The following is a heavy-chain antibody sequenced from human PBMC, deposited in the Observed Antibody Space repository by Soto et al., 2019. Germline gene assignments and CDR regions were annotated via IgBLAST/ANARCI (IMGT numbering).Heavy chain of an antibody. J-gene: IGHJ4*02. CDR1: GGGSFSSFS. Sequence: QVQLVQSGAEVKKPGSSVKVSCKASGGGSFSSFSITWVRQAPRQGLEWMGGTIPNFGTANYAQKFQDRVTLTADEKTRTAYMELSSLRSEDTAIYYCESGWGHSDSSGYYMYFDVWGQGTPVTVSS. D-gene: IGHD3-22*01. CDR3: ESGWGHSDSSGYYMYFDV. V-gene: IGHV1-69*01. CDR2: TIPNFGTA.